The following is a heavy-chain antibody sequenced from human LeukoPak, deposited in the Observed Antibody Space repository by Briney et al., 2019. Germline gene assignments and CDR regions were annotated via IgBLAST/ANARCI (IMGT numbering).Heavy chain of an antibody. Sequence: GGSLRLSCAASGFTISSYSMSWVRQAPGKGLEWVSSISSSSSYIYYADSVKGRFTISRDNAKNSLYLQMNTLRAEDTAVYYCARGAYCGSTSCYLGNDYWGQGTLVTVSS. CDR1: GFTISSYS. D-gene: IGHD2-2*01. J-gene: IGHJ4*02. V-gene: IGHV3-21*01. CDR2: ISSSSSYI. CDR3: ARGAYCGSTSCYLGNDY.